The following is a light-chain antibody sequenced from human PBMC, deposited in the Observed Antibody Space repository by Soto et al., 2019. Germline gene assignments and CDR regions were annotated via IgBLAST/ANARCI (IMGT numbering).Light chain of an antibody. CDR2: AAS. CDR3: QQYYSYPHT. Sequence: AIRMTQSPSSFSASTGDRVTITCRASQGISSYLAWYQQKPGKAPKLLIYAASTLQSGVPSRFSGSGSGTDFTLTISFLQSEDFATYYCQQYYSYPHTFGKGTKVESK. CDR1: QGISSY. V-gene: IGKV1-8*01. J-gene: IGKJ1*01.